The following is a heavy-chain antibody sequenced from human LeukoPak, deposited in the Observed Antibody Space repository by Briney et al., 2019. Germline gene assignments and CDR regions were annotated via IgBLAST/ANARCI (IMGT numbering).Heavy chain of an antibody. CDR2: INPNSGGT. J-gene: IGHJ4*02. Sequence: GASAKVSCKASGYTFTGYYMHWVRQAPGQGLEWMGWINPNSGGTNYAQKFQGRVTMTRDTSISTAYMELSRLRSDDTAVYYCARNALYDYVWGSYRDWGQGTLVTVSS. CDR3: ARNALYDYVWGSYRD. V-gene: IGHV1-2*02. D-gene: IGHD3-16*02. CDR1: GYTFTGYY.